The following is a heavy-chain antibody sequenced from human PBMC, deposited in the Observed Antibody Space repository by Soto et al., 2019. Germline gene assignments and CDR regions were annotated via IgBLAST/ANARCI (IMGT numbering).Heavy chain of an antibody. J-gene: IGHJ6*02. Sequence: SETLSLTCSVSGGSISGYHWNWIRQPAGKGLEWIGRFYSSESINYNPSLKSRVTMSVETSKNQFSLKLSSVTAADTAVYYCARDQAVATYYYYYYGMDVWGQGTTVTAP. V-gene: IGHV4-4*07. CDR2: FYSSESI. CDR1: GGSISGYH. CDR3: ARDQAVATYYYYYYGMDV. D-gene: IGHD6-19*01.